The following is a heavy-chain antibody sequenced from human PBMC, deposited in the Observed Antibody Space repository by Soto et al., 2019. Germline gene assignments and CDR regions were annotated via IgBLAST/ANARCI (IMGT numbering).Heavy chain of an antibody. Sequence: QVQLVQSGAEVKKPGASVKVSCKASGYIFDSYGISWVRQAPGQGLEWMGWISPYNGNTNYAQKIQGRGTMTTDTSTRTAYTELSSLRSDDTAVYYCARDQAKFETDYYHYYGMDVWGQGTTVTVSS. D-gene: IGHD2-21*02. V-gene: IGHV1-18*01. CDR3: ARDQAKFETDYYHYYGMDV. CDR1: GYIFDSYG. J-gene: IGHJ6*02. CDR2: ISPYNGNT.